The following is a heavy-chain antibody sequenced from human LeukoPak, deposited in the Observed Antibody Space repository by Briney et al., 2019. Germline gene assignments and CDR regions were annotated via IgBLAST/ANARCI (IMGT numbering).Heavy chain of an antibody. CDR3: ARDLVTMVRGVIITRFDY. D-gene: IGHD3-10*01. CDR2: ISSSSSYI. V-gene: IGHV3-21*01. J-gene: IGHJ4*02. Sequence: GGSLRLSCAASGFTFSSYSMNWVRQAPGKGLEWVSSISSSSSYIYYADSVKGRFTISRDNAKNSLYLQMNSRRAEDTAVYYCARDLVTMVRGVIITRFDYWGQGTLVTVSS. CDR1: GFTFSSYS.